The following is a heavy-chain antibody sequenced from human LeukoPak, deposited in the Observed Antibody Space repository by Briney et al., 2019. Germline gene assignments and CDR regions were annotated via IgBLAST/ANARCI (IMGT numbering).Heavy chain of an antibody. CDR1: GFSYSNYL. CDR3: AREASGNYYVFGS. CDR2: ITNSGRST. D-gene: IGHD1-26*01. Sequence: GGPLRLSCEASGFSYSNYLISWIRQAPGKGLEWVSYITNSGRSTNYADAVKGRFTISRDNTKKSVYLEMTDLRPEDTAVYYCAREASGNYYVFGSWGQGTRVTVSS. J-gene: IGHJ4*02. V-gene: IGHV3-11*04.